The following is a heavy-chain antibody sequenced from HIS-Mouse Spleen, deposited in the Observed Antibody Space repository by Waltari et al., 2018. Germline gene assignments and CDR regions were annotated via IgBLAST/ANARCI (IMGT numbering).Heavy chain of an antibody. Sequence: QVQLVESGGGVVQPGRSLRLSCAASGFTFSSYAMHWVRQAPGKGLGWVSFISYDGSNKYYADSVKGRFTISRDNSTNTLYLQMNSLRAEDTAVYYCARVNGIAVAGTDAFDIWGQGTMVTVSS. J-gene: IGHJ3*02. CDR1: GFTFSSYA. CDR3: ARVNGIAVAGTDAFDI. V-gene: IGHV3-30-3*01. D-gene: IGHD6-19*01. CDR2: ISYDGSNK.